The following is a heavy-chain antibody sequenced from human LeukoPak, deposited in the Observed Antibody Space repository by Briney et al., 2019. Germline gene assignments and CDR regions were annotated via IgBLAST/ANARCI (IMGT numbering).Heavy chain of an antibody. CDR1: GFTLSSYA. D-gene: IGHD3-10*02. Sequence: GGSLSLSCAASGFTLSSYAMHWVRQAPGKGLEWVAVISYDGSNKYYADSVKGRFTISRDNSKNTLYLQMNSLRAEDTAVYYCAELGITMIGGVWGKGTTVTISS. CDR2: ISYDGSNK. J-gene: IGHJ6*03. V-gene: IGHV3-30*04. CDR3: AELGITMIGGV.